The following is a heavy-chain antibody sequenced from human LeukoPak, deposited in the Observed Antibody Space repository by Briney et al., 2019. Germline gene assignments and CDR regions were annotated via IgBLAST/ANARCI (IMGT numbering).Heavy chain of an antibody. V-gene: IGHV3-66*01. CDR1: GFTVSSNY. J-gene: IGHJ4*02. Sequence: GGSLRLSCAASGFTVSSNYMSWVRQAPGKGLEWVSVIYSGGSTYYADSVKGRFTISRDNSKNTLYLQMNSLRAEDTAVYYCATYRLVGAIGYWGQGTLVTVSS. D-gene: IGHD1-26*01. CDR2: IYSGGST. CDR3: ATYRLVGAIGY.